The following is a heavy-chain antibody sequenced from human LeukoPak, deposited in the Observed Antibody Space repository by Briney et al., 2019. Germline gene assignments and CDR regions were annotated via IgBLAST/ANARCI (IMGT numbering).Heavy chain of an antibody. V-gene: IGHV3-23*01. CDR3: AKMAGYNSRFDY. CDR1: GFTFSNYA. J-gene: IGHJ4*02. Sequence: GGSLRLSCAASGFTFSNYAMSWARQAPGKGLEWVATIFGYGGSTYYADSVEGRFTISRDNSKNTLYLQLNSLTTEDTAVYYCAKMAGYNSRFDYWGQGTLVTVSS. CDR2: IFGYGGST. D-gene: IGHD5-24*01.